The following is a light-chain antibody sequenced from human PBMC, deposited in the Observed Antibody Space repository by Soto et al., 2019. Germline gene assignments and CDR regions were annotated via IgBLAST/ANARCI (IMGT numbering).Light chain of an antibody. J-gene: IGKJ4*01. CDR2: TAS. CDR3: QQSYKAPLT. Sequence: DIQMTQSPSILSASVGDRVTITCRASQTISIFLNWYQHKPGKPPTLLIYTASSLQSGVPSRFSGSGSGTDFTLTISSLQPEDFATYYCQQSYKAPLTFGGGTKVDIK. V-gene: IGKV1-39*01. CDR1: QTISIF.